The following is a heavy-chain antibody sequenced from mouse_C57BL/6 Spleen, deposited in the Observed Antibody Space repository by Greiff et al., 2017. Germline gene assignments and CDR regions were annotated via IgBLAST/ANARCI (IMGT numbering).Heavy chain of an antibody. V-gene: IGHV1-50*01. CDR1: GYTFTSYW. CDR3: ARIDGYDVGDAMDY. J-gene: IGHJ4*01. D-gene: IGHD2-2*01. Sequence: QVQLQQPGAELVKPGASVKLSCKASGYTFTSYWMQWVKQRPGQGLEWIGEIDPSDSYTNYNQKFKGKATLTVDTSSSTAYMQLSSLTSEDSAVYYCARIDGYDVGDAMDYWGQGTSVTVSS. CDR2: IDPSDSYT.